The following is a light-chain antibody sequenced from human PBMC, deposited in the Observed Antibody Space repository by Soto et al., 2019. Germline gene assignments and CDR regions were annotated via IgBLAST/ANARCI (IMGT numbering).Light chain of an antibody. J-gene: IGLJ2*01. CDR2: EVS. Sequence: QSALTQPASVSGSPGQSITISCTGTSSDVGSYNLVSWYQQHPGKAPKLMIYEVSKRPSGVSNRFSGSKSGNTASLTISGLQAEDDADYYCCSYAGSSTYVVFGGGTKLPVL. CDR1: SSDVGSYNL. V-gene: IGLV2-23*02. CDR3: CSYAGSSTYVV.